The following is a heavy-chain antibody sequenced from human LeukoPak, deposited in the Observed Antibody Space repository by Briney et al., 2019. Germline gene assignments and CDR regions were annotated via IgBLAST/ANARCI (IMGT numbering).Heavy chain of an antibody. Sequence: PGGSLRLSCAASGFTFSSYEMNWVRQAPGKGLEWVAVISYDGSNKYHADSMKGRFTISRDNSKNTLYLQMNSLRTEDTAVYYCARDRSSSWAIDYWGQGTLVTVSS. CDR1: GFTFSSYE. D-gene: IGHD6-13*01. J-gene: IGHJ4*02. CDR3: ARDRSSSWAIDY. CDR2: ISYDGSNK. V-gene: IGHV3-30*03.